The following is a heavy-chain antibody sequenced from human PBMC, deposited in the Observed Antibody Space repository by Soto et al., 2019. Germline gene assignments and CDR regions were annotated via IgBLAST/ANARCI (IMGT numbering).Heavy chain of an antibody. D-gene: IGHD1-26*01. CDR2: IYYSGST. Sequence: SEILSLTCTVSGGSISSYYWSWIRQPPGKGLEWIGYIYYSGSTNYNPSLKSRVTISVDTSKNQFSLKLSSVTAADTAVYYCARVGMSSGSYYRNFHFDYWGQGTLVNVSS. J-gene: IGHJ4*02. CDR1: GGSISSYY. V-gene: IGHV4-59*01. CDR3: ARVGMSSGSYYRNFHFDY.